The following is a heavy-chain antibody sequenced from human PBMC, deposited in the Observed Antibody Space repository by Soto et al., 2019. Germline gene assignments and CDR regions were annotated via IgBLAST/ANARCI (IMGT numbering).Heavy chain of an antibody. CDR1: GFSLSSHA. Sequence: PGGSLRLSCVASGFSLSSHAVSWVRQTPEKGLEWVSSISDSGATSSYADFVKGRFTVSRDNSMNTLYLQMDSLRVEDTAVNYCANVKYYYVSCGNAPVGYWGQGTVVTVSS. D-gene: IGHD3-10*02. CDR3: ANVKYYYVSCGNAPVGY. V-gene: IGHV3-23*01. CDR2: ISDSGATS. J-gene: IGHJ4*02.